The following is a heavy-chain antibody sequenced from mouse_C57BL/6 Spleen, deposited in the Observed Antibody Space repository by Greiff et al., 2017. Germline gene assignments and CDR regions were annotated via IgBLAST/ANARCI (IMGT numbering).Heavy chain of an antibody. V-gene: IGHV1-15*01. J-gene: IGHJ2*01. CDR3: TRGGGSPLDY. Sequence: VKLQESGAELVRPGASVTLSCKASGYTFTDYEMHWVKQTPVHGLEWIGAIDPVTGGTAYNQKFKGKAILTADKSSSAAYMELRSLTSEDSAVYYCTRGGGSPLDYWGQGTTLTVSS. CDR2: IDPVTGGT. D-gene: IGHD1-1*01. CDR1: GYTFTDYE.